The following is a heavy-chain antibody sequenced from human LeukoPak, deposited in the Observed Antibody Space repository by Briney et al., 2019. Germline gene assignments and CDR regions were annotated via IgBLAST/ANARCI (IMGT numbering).Heavy chain of an antibody. CDR3: TTDSLKRLIPVRGLSDAFNI. Sequence: KPGGSLRLSCAASGFTFNEAWMSWVRQAPGKGLECVGRIKSKSGGGTIDYAAPVKGRFTISRDDSKNTLYLQMNSLRTEDTAVYYCTTDSLKRLIPVRGLSDAFNISGQGTMVTVSS. J-gene: IGHJ3*02. CDR1: GFTFNEAW. V-gene: IGHV3-15*01. D-gene: IGHD3-10*01. CDR2: IKSKSGGGTI.